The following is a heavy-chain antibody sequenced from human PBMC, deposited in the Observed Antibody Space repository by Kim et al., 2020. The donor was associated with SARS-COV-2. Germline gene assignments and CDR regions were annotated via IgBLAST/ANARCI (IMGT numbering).Heavy chain of an antibody. Sequence: GGSLRLSCAASGFTFSSYAMHWVRQAPGKGLEWVAAISYDGSNKYYADSVKGRFTISRDNSKNTLYLQMNSLRAEDTAVYYCARDLGWELDLLHAFGLWGQGTMVTVTS. J-gene: IGHJ3*01. V-gene: IGHV3-30*04. CDR1: GFTFSSYA. D-gene: IGHD1-26*01. CDR2: ISYDGSNK. CDR3: ARDLGWELDLLHAFGL.